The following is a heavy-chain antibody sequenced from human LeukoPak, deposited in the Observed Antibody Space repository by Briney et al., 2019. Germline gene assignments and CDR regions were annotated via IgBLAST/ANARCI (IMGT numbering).Heavy chain of an antibody. V-gene: IGHV3-23*01. CDR2: ITVSGGRT. CDR1: QFKFNNFA. J-gene: IGHJ3*02. Sequence: GESLRLSCATSQFKFNNFALTWVRQAPGKGLEWVSSITVSGGRTQYADSVQGRFTISRDNSKNTLYLQMNSLRVEDTAVYYCARDPNGDYIGSFDIWGQGTMVTVSS. D-gene: IGHD4-17*01. CDR3: ARDPNGDYIGSFDI.